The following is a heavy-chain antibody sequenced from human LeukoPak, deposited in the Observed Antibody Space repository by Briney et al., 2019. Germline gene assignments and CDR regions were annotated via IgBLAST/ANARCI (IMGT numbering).Heavy chain of an antibody. Sequence: ASVKVSCKVSGYTLTELSMHWVRQAPGKGLEWMGGFDPEDGETIYAQKFQGRVTMTEDTSTDTAYMELSSLRSEVTAVYYCATVGNTPVWGSYRKYYFDYWGQGTLVTVSS. CDR3: ATVGNTPVWGSYRKYYFDY. CDR2: FDPEDGET. CDR1: GYTLTELS. D-gene: IGHD3-16*02. V-gene: IGHV1-24*01. J-gene: IGHJ4*02.